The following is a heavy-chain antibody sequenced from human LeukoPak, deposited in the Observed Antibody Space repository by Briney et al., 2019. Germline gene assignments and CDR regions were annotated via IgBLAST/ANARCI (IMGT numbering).Heavy chain of an antibody. V-gene: IGHV3-30*03. D-gene: IGHD6-13*01. CDR2: ISYDGSNK. J-gene: IGHJ4*02. CDR3: AREGRIAAAGPMFDY. CDR1: GFTFSTYS. Sequence: GGSLRLSCAASGFTFSTYSMNWVRQAPGKGLEWVAVISYDGSNKYYADSVKGRFTISRDNSKNTLYLQMNSLRAEDTAVYYCAREGRIAAAGPMFDYWGQGTLVTVSS.